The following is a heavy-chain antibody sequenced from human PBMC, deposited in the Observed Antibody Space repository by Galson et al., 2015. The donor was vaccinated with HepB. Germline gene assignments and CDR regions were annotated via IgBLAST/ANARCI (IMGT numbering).Heavy chain of an antibody. V-gene: IGHV1-2*06. CDR2: INPNNGGT. J-gene: IGHJ4*02. Sequence: SVTVSCKASGSTFIDYYMHWVRQAPGQGLEWMGRINPNNGGTDYAQKFQGRVTMTRDTSISTAYMELNRLTSDDTAVYYCARGAPRSSYGYGVIYYWGQGTLVTVSS. CDR3: ARGAPRSSYGYGVIYY. D-gene: IGHD3-16*01. CDR1: GSTFIDYY.